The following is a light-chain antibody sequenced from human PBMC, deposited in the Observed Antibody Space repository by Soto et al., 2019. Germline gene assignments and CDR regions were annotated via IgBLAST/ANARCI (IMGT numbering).Light chain of an antibody. J-gene: IGKJ1*01. CDR3: QQYNSYSWT. Sequence: DIQMPQSPSTLSASVGDRVTITCRASQSISSWLAWYQQKPGKAPKLLIYDASSLESGVPSRFSGSGSGTEFTLTISSLQPDDFATDYCQQYNSYSWTFGQGTKVEI. V-gene: IGKV1-5*01. CDR2: DAS. CDR1: QSISSW.